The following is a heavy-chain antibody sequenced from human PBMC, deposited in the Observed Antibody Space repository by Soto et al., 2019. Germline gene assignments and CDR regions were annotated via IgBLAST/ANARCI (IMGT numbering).Heavy chain of an antibody. CDR1: GGSISSTSYY. Sequence: QLQLQESGPGLVKPSETLSLTCTVSGGSISSTSYYWVWIRQPPGKGLEWIGSFYYSGSTYYNPSLKSRVTISVDSSKNQFALKLSSVTAADTAVYYCARQVVDGAVTGSGSFDCWGQGTLVTVSS. J-gene: IGHJ4*02. CDR3: ARQVVDGAVTGSGSFDC. V-gene: IGHV4-39*01. D-gene: IGHD3-10*01. CDR2: FYYSGST.